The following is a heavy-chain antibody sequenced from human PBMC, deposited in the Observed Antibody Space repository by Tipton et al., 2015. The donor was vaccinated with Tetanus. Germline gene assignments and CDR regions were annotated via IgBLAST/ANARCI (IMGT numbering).Heavy chain of an antibody. J-gene: IGHJ4*02. D-gene: IGHD2-15*01. Sequence: SLRLSCAASGFIFSSYGIHWVRQAPGKGLEWLAVSWYDGTDKYYADSVKGRFIISRDNSKNTLYLQMNSLRAEDTALYYCAREADCSGGSCFSGDFDTWGQGTPVTVSS. CDR2: SWYDGTDK. CDR1: GFIFSSYG. V-gene: IGHV3-33*01. CDR3: AREADCSGGSCFSGDFDT.